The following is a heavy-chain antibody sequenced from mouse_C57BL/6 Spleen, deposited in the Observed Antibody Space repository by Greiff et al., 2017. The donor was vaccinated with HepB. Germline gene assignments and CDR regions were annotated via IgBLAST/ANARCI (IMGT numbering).Heavy chain of an antibody. CDR3: ARLGVYYYGSSH. CDR2: IDPNSGGT. Sequence: QVQLKQPGAELVKPGASVKLSCKASGYTFTSYWMHWVKQRPGRGLEWIGRIDPNSGGTKYNEKFKSKATLTVDKPSSTAYMQLSSLTSEDSAVYYCARLGVYYYGSSHWGQGTTLTVSS. D-gene: IGHD1-1*01. V-gene: IGHV1-72*01. J-gene: IGHJ2*01. CDR1: GYTFTSYW.